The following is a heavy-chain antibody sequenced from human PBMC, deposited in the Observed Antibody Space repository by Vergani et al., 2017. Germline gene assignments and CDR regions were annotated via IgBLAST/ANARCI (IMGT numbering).Heavy chain of an antibody. J-gene: IGHJ4*02. Sequence: QVQVGQSGAEVKKSGASVKVSCKTSGYTFSNYYMHWVRQAPGQGLEWMGIINPSGGHTNYAQKFQGRVTMTRDTSTSTVYMELLSLGSEDTAIYYCARGDYGILTGYRYWGQGTLVTVSA. CDR1: GYTFSNYY. V-gene: IGHV1-46*03. D-gene: IGHD3-9*01. CDR3: ARGDYGILTGYRY. CDR2: INPSGGHT.